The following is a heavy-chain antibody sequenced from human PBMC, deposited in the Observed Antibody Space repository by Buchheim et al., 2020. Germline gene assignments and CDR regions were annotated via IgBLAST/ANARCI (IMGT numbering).Heavy chain of an antibody. V-gene: IGHV4-59*01. CDR3: ARVQGFIGLIDY. J-gene: IGHJ4*02. CDR2: IYYSGST. Sequence: QVQLQESGPGLVKPSETLSLTCTVSGGSISSYYWSWIRQPPGKGLEWIGYIYYSGSTNYNPSLKSRVTISVDTSKNQFSLKLSSVTAADTAVYYCARVQGFIGLIDYWGQGTL. CDR1: GGSISSYY. D-gene: IGHD2-15*01.